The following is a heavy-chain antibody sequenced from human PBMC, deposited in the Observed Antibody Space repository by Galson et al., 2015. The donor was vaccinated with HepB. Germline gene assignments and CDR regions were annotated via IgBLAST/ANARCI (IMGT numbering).Heavy chain of an antibody. CDR3: APGHYGPTP. CDR2: IKSDGTEK. Sequence: SLRLSCATSGFIFSNYWMNWVRQAPGKGLEWVANIKSDGTEKYYVDSLKGRFTISRDNARNLLYLQMSGLRAEDTAVYYCAPGHYGPTPWGQGILLPVSS. V-gene: IGHV3-7*03. D-gene: IGHD4-17*01. CDR1: GFIFSNYW. J-gene: IGHJ5*02.